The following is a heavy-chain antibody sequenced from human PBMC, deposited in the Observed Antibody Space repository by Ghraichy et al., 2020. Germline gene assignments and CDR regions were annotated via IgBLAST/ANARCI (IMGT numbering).Heavy chain of an antibody. D-gene: IGHD3-3*02. CDR3: AHSSKFTWAKNWFDP. CDR2: IYWDDDW. Sequence: PTLVKPTQTLTLTCTFSGFSLSTTGVGVGWIHQPPGKALEWLAVIYWDDDWRCSPSLKSRLTITKDTSKNQVVLKMTNMDPVDTATYYCAHSSKFTWAKNWFDPWGQGTLVTVSS. V-gene: IGHV2-5*02. J-gene: IGHJ5*02. CDR1: GFSLSTTGVG.